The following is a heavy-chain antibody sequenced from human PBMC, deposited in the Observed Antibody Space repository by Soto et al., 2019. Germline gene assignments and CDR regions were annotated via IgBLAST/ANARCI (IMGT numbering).Heavy chain of an antibody. J-gene: IGHJ6*02. CDR3: ARDGKYSSSSEYYYYGMDV. Sequence: GASVKVSCKASGYTFTSYGISWVRQAPGQGLEWMGWISAYNGNTNYAQKLQGRVTMTTDTSTSTAYMELRSLRSDDTAVYHCARDGKYSSSSEYYYYGMDVWGQGTTVTVSS. D-gene: IGHD6-6*01. V-gene: IGHV1-18*01. CDR2: ISAYNGNT. CDR1: GYTFTSYG.